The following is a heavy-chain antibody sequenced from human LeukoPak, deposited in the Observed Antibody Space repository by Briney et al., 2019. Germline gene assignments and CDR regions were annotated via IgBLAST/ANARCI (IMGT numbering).Heavy chain of an antibody. D-gene: IGHD1-26*01. CDR1: GFTLSNYE. Sequence: PGGSLRLSCAASGFTLSNYEMNWVRQAPGKGLECVSYIGGGTIYYADSVKGRLTISRDNAKNSLYLQMNSLRVEDTAIYYCARMRELRVGELGDYFFYGMDVWGQGTTVTVSS. CDR3: ARMRELRVGELGDYFFYGMDV. V-gene: IGHV3-48*03. CDR2: IGGGTI. J-gene: IGHJ6*02.